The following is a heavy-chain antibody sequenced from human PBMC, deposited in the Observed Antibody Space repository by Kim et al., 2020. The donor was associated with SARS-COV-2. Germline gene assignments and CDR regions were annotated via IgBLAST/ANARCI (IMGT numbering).Heavy chain of an antibody. Sequence: GESLKISCKGSGYSFTSYWIGWVRQMPGKGLEWMGIIYPGDSDTRYSPSFQGQVTISADKSISTAYLQWSSLKASDTAMYYCARPLWNRLVWDHDAFDIWGQGTMVTVSS. J-gene: IGHJ3*02. CDR1: GYSFTSYW. CDR2: IYPGDSDT. D-gene: IGHD1-26*01. CDR3: ARPLWNRLVWDHDAFDI. V-gene: IGHV5-51*01.